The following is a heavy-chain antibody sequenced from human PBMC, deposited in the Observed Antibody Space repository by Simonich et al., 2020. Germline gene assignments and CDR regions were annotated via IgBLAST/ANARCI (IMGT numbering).Heavy chain of an antibody. D-gene: IGHD6-19*01. J-gene: IGHJ3*02. CDR2: NNPNSGGT. Sequence: QVQLVQSGAEVKKPGASVKVSCKASGYTFTGYYMNWVRKAPGQGLEWRGWNNPNSGGTNYAKKFQGRVTMTRDTSISTAYMELSRLRSDDTAVYDGARNWLVGILQAFDIWGQGTMVTVFS. CDR3: ARNWLVGILQAFDI. V-gene: IGHV1-2*02. CDR1: GYTFTGYY.